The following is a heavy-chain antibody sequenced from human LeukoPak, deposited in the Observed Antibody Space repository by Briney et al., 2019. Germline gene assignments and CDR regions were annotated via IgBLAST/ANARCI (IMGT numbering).Heavy chain of an antibody. CDR1: DGSISSSSYY. V-gene: IGHV4-39*07. CDR3: ARVSRHQGAFDI. CDR2: INHSGST. Sequence: SETLSLTCTVSDGSISSSSYYWSWIRQPPGKGLEWIGEINHSGSTNYNLSLKSRVTISVDKSKNQFSLKLNSVTAADTAVYYCARVSRHQGAFDIWGQGTMVTVSS. J-gene: IGHJ3*02. D-gene: IGHD1-26*01.